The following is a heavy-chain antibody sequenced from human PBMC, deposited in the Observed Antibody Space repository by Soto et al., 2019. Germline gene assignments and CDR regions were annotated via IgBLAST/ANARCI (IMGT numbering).Heavy chain of an antibody. CDR3: AKRREGGYYIFDY. CDR2: ISGSGEST. CDR1: GFTFSSFA. D-gene: IGHD3-10*01. Sequence: QPGGSLRLSCAASGFTFSSFAMSWVRQAPGKGLEWVSSISGSGESTYCADSVKGRLSISRDNSKNTLYLQMNSLRAEDTAVYYCAKRREGGYYIFDYWGQGTPVTVSS. J-gene: IGHJ4*02. V-gene: IGHV3-23*01.